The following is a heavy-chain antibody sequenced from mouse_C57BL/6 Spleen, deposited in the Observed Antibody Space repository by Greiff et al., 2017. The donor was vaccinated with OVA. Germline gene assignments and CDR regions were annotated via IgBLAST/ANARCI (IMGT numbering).Heavy chain of an antibody. J-gene: IGHJ2*01. CDR1: GYTFTSYW. V-gene: IGHV1-53*01. CDR3: ANGNPGY. Sequence: QVQLQQPGTELVKPGASVKLSCKASGYTFTSYWMHWVMQRPGLGLEWIGNINPSNGGTNYNAKFKSKATLTVDKSSSPANMQLSSLTSEDSAVYYCANGNPGYWGKGTTRTVSS. CDR2: INPSNGGT.